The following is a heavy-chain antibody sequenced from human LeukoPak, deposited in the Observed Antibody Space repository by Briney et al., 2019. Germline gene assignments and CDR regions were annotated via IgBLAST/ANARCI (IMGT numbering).Heavy chain of an antibody. Sequence: GSLRLSCAASGFTFSDHCMDWVRQAPGKGLEWVGRTRNKANSYTTEYAASVKGRFTISRDDSKKSLYLQMNSLKTEDTAVYYCARESGGGVLGYFDLWGRGTLVSVSS. CDR3: ARESGGGVLGYFDL. J-gene: IGHJ2*01. D-gene: IGHD3-10*01. CDR2: TRNKANSYTT. V-gene: IGHV3-72*01. CDR1: GFTFSDHC.